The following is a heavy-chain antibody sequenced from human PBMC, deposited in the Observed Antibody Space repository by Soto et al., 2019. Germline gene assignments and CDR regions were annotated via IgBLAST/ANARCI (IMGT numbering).Heavy chain of an antibody. V-gene: IGHV1-69*02. J-gene: IGHJ4*02. CDR3: ARLTTLSSGLDY. CDR1: GGTFSSYT. CDR2: IIPILGIA. D-gene: IGHD6-19*01. Sequence: QVQLVQSGAEVKKPGSSVKVSCKASGGTFSSYTISWVRQAPGQGLEWMGRIIPILGIANYAQKFQGRVTITADKSTSTGYMELSSLRSEDTAVYYCARLTTLSSGLDYWGQGTLVTVSS.